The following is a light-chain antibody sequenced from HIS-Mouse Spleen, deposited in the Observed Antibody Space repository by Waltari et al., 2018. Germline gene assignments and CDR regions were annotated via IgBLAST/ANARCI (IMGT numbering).Light chain of an antibody. J-gene: IGLJ1*01. V-gene: IGLV2-8*01. CDR1: SSDVGGYNY. CDR3: CSYAGSSTSYV. CDR2: EVS. Sequence: QSALTQPPSASGSPGQSVPISCTGTSSDVGGYNYVSWYQQHPGKAPKLMIYEVSKRPSGVPDRFSGSKSGNTASLTISGLQAEDEADYYCCSYAGSSTSYVFGTGTKVTVL.